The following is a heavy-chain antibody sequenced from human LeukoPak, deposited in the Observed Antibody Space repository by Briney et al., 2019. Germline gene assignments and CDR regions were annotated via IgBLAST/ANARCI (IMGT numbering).Heavy chain of an antibody. V-gene: IGHV1-2*02. CDR3: ASMTTVTNWFDP. CDR2: INPNSGGT. CDR1: GYTFTGYY. J-gene: IGHJ5*02. D-gene: IGHD4-17*01. Sequence: GASVKVSCKASGYTFTGYYMHWVPQAPGQGLEWMGWINPNSGGTNYAQKFQGRVTMTRDTSISTAYMELSRPRSDDTAVYYCASMTTVTNWFDPWGQGTLVTVSS.